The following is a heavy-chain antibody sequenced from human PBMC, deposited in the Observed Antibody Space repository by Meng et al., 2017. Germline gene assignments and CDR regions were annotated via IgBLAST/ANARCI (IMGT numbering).Heavy chain of an antibody. CDR2: IYYSGST. J-gene: IGHJ4*02. CDR1: GGSISSSSYY. D-gene: IGHD3-22*01. CDR3: AREKVYDSSGFGLEYFDY. V-gene: IGHV4-39*07. Sequence: GALRLSCTVPGGSISSSSYYWGWIRQPPGKGLEWIGSIYYSGSTYYNPSLKSRVTISVDTSKNQFSLKLSSVTAADTAVYYCAREKVYDSSGFGLEYFDYWGQGTLVTVSS.